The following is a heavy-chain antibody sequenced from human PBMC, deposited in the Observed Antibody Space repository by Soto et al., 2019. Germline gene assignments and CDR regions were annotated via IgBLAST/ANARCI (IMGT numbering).Heavy chain of an antibody. J-gene: IGHJ3*02. Sequence: GGSLRLSCAASGFTFSNHAMSWVRQAPRKGLERDSAISGSGGSIYYADSVKDQFTISRDNSENTLFLQMNSLRAEDTVVYFCAKCNYNYGDALDIWGQGTMVTVSS. CDR3: AKCNYNYGDALDI. V-gene: IGHV3-23*01. D-gene: IGHD4-17*01. CDR1: GFTFSNHA. CDR2: ISGSGGSI.